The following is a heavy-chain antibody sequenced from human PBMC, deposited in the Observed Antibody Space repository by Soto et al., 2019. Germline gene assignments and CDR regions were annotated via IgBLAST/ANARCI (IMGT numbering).Heavy chain of an antibody. D-gene: IGHD5-18*01. J-gene: IGHJ4*02. V-gene: IGHV3-30*18. CDR3: AKDGTDTPMATADY. CDR2: ISYDGSNK. Sequence: QVQLVESGGGVVQPGRSLRLSCAASGFTFSSYGMHWVRQAPGKGLEWVAVISYDGSNKYYADSVKGRFTISRDNSKNTLYLQMNSLRAEDTAVYYCAKDGTDTPMATADYWGQGTLVTVSS. CDR1: GFTFSSYG.